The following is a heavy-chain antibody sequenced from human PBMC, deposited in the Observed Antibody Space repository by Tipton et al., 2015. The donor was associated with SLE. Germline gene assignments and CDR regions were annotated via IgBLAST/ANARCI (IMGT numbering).Heavy chain of an antibody. Sequence: SLRLSCAASGFMFSSYSMNWVRQAPGKGLEWVSSISSSSTYMYYADSVKGRFTISRDNAKKSLDLQLDSLRVEDTAVYYCVRGGSYFDKWGQGSLVTVSS. CDR1: GFMFSSYS. CDR3: VRGGSYFDK. J-gene: IGHJ4*02. CDR2: ISSSSTYM. V-gene: IGHV3-21*01. D-gene: IGHD1-26*01.